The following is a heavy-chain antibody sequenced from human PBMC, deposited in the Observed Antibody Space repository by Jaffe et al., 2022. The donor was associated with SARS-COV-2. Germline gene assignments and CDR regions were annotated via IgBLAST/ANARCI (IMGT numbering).Heavy chain of an antibody. CDR1: GGSISSGSYY. J-gene: IGHJ4*02. Sequence: QVQLQESGPGLVKPSQTLSLTCTVSGGSISSGSYYWSWIRQPAGKGLEWIGRIYTSGSTNYNPSLKSRVTISVDTSKNQFSLKLSSVTAADTAVYYCARDGTFLNSSGWYGLDYWGQGTLVTVSS. CDR2: IYTSGST. D-gene: IGHD6-19*01. V-gene: IGHV4-61*02. CDR3: ARDGTFLNSSGWYGLDY.